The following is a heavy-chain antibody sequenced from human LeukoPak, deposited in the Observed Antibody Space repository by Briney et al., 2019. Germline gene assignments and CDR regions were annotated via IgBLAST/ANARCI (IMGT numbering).Heavy chain of an antibody. J-gene: IGHJ6*02. V-gene: IGHV3-30*02. CDR3: AKDRQWLAHNYYYYGMDV. CDR1: GFTFSSYG. CDR2: IRYDGSNK. Sequence: PGGSLRLSCAASGFTFSSYGMHWVRQAPGKGLEWVAFIRYDGSNKYYADSVKGRFTTSRDNSKNTLYLQMNSLGAEDTAVYYCAKDRQWLAHNYYYYGMDVWGQGTTVTVSS. D-gene: IGHD6-19*01.